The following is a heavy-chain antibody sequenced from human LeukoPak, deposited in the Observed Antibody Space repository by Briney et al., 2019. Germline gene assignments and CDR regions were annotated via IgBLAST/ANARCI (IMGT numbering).Heavy chain of an antibody. J-gene: IGHJ3*02. CDR3: ARVRMTTVIATWGFDI. D-gene: IGHD4-17*01. V-gene: IGHV4-4*07. CDR2: IYTSGST. Sequence: SETLSLTCTVSGGSISSYYWSWIRQPAGKGLEWIGRIYTSGSTNYNPSLKSRVTMSVDTSKNQFSLKLSSMTAADTAVYYCARVRMTTVIATWGFDIWGQGTMVTVSS. CDR1: GGSISSYY.